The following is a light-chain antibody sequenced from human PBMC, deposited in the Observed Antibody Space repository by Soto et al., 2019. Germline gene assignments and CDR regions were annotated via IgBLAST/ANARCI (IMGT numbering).Light chain of an antibody. CDR1: SNDVGSYNL. Sequence: QSVLTQPASVSGSPGQSITISCTGTSNDVGSYNLVSWYQQHPGKAPKLMIYEVSKRPSGVSNRFSGSKSGNTASLTISGLQAEDEADYYCCSYAGSSTHVVFGGGTKLTVL. V-gene: IGLV2-23*02. CDR3: CSYAGSSTHVV. J-gene: IGLJ2*01. CDR2: EVS.